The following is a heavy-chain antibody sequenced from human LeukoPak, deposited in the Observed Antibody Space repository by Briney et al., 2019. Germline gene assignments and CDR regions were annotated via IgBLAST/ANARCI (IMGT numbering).Heavy chain of an antibody. Sequence: PGGSLRLSCAASGFTFSRYWMHWARQGPGKGLVWVSRINSDWSSTSYADSVKGRFTISRDNAKNTLYLQMNSLRAEDTAVYYCARESSTGFDPWGQGTLVTVSS. CDR1: GFTFSRYW. V-gene: IGHV3-74*01. CDR3: ARESSTGFDP. J-gene: IGHJ5*02. CDR2: INSDWSST.